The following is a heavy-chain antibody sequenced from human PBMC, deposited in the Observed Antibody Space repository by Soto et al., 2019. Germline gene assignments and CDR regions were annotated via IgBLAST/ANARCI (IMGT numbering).Heavy chain of an antibody. CDR2: IYYSGRT. J-gene: IGHJ4*02. CDR3: AREYSSAPDY. Sequence: QLQLQESGPGLVKPSETLSLTCTVSGGSISSSSYYWGWIRQPPGKGLEWIGSIYYSGRTFYSPSLRSRVTISVDTYTNQFSLRVSSVTAADTAVYYCAREYSSAPDYWGQGTLVTVSS. D-gene: IGHD6-25*01. CDR1: GGSISSSSYY. V-gene: IGHV4-39*02.